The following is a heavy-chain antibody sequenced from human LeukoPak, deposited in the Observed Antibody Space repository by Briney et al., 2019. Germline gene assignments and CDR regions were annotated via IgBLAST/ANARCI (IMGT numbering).Heavy chain of an antibody. Sequence: SETLSLTCTVSGGSISSSSYYWGWIRQPPGKGLEWIGSIYYSGITYFNPSLQSRVTISVDTSKNQFYLKLSSVTAADTAVYYCARGIDAPLGEMDVWGKGTTVTVSS. V-gene: IGHV4-39*07. CDR1: GGSISSSSYY. CDR3: ARGIDAPLGEMDV. CDR2: IYYSGIT. J-gene: IGHJ6*04. D-gene: IGHD3-10*01.